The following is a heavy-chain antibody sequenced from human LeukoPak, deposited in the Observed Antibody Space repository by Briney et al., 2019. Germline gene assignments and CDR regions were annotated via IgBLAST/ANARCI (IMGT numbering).Heavy chain of an antibody. Sequence: SETLSLTCTVSGGSISSYYWSWIRQPPGKGLEWIGYIYYSGSTNYNPSLKSRVTISVDTSKNQFSLKLSSVTAADTAVYYCAREFKYLSGFDYWGQGTLVTVSS. CDR2: IYYSGST. CDR3: AREFKYLSGFDY. J-gene: IGHJ4*02. V-gene: IGHV4-59*01. D-gene: IGHD2-2*02. CDR1: GGSISSYY.